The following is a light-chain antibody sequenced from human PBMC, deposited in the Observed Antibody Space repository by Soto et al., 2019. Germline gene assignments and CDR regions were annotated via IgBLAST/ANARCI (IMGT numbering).Light chain of an antibody. V-gene: IGKV4-1*01. J-gene: IGKJ2*01. CDR2: WAS. Sequence: DIVMTQSPDSLAVSLGERATINCKSSQSVLYSSNNKNYLAWYQQKPGQPPKLLIYWASTRESGVPDRFSGSGSGTDFTLTISSLQAEDVAVYYCQPHYSTPYTFGQGTKLEIK. CDR1: QSVLYSSNNKNY. CDR3: QPHYSTPYT.